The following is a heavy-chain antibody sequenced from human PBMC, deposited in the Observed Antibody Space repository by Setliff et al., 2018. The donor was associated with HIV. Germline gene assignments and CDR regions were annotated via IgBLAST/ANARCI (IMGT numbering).Heavy chain of an antibody. J-gene: IGHJ4*02. Sequence: AGGSLRLSCAVSGFSLSDYYMDWVRQAPGKGLEWVGRTRNRANNYITDYATSVQGRSTISRDYSKDSLFLQMDNLETEDTAVYYCVRAAAGLDVWSQGIRVTVSS. V-gene: IGHV3-72*01. CDR2: TRNRANNYIT. CDR3: VRAAAGLDV. CDR1: GFSLSDYY.